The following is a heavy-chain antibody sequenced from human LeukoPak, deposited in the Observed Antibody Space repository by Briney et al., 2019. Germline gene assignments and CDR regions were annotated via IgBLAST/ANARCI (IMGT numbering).Heavy chain of an antibody. J-gene: IGHJ4*02. CDR2: ISSSSSTI. Sequence: GGSLRLSCAASGFTFSSYSMNWVGQAPGKGVEGVSYISSSSSTIYYADSVKGRFTISRDNAKNSLYLQMNSLRAEDTAVYYCARGSYDSPRGYWGQGTLVTVSS. D-gene: IGHD3-3*01. V-gene: IGHV3-48*01. CDR3: ARGSYDSPRGY. CDR1: GFTFSSYS.